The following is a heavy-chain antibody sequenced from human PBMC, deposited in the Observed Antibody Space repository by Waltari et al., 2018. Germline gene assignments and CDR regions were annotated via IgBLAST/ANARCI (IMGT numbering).Heavy chain of an antibody. J-gene: IGHJ4*02. CDR3: ATHIGDCSSTSCYTFDY. Sequence: QVQLVQSGAEVKKPGASVKVSCKVSGYPLTELSIHWLRQAPGKGLEWMGGSDPEDGETSYAQKFQGRVTMTEDTSTDTAYMELSSLRSEDTAVYYCATHIGDCSSTSCYTFDYWGQGTLVTVSS. D-gene: IGHD2-2*02. CDR1: GYPLTELS. CDR2: SDPEDGET. V-gene: IGHV1-24*01.